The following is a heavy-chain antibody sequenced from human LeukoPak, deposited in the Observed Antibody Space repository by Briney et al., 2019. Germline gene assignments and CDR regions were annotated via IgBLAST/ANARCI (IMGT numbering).Heavy chain of an antibody. J-gene: IGHJ4*02. D-gene: IGHD1-1*01. Sequence: QAGGSLRLSCVVSGFTFSESWMSWVRQAPGKGLGWVASLNLDGSDKYYVDSVKGRFTISRDNAKNSLYLQVDSLRVEDTAVYYCAKGKRYPDYWGQGTLVTVSS. V-gene: IGHV3-7*03. CDR2: LNLDGSDK. CDR3: AKGKRYPDY. CDR1: GFTFSESW.